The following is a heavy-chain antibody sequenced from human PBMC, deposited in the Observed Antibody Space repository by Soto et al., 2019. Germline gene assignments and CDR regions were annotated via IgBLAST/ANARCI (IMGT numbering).Heavy chain of an antibody. Sequence: GESLKISCKASGYTFSTYWIGWVRQMPGKGLEWMGIIYPGDSDTRYSPSFQGQVTISADKSINTAYLQWSSLKASDTAMYYCARTSAAGKYYYGMDVWGQGTTVTVSS. J-gene: IGHJ6*02. CDR3: ARTSAAGKYYYGMDV. CDR1: GYTFSTYW. D-gene: IGHD6-13*01. V-gene: IGHV5-51*01. CDR2: IYPGDSDT.